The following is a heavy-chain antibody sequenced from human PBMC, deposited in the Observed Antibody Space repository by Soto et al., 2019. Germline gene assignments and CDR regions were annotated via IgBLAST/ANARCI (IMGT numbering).Heavy chain of an antibody. V-gene: IGHV3-23*01. D-gene: IGHD2-8*01. J-gene: IGHJ4*02. CDR2: ISGSGGST. Sequence: EVQLLESGGGLVQPGGSLRLSCAASGFTFSSYAMSWVRQAPGKGLEWVSAISGSGGSTYYADSVKGRFTISRDNSNNTLYLQMNSLRAEDTAVYYCAKDQRSVLVLMVYIYYFDYWGQGTLVTVSS. CDR3: AKDQRSVLVLMVYIYYFDY. CDR1: GFTFSSYA.